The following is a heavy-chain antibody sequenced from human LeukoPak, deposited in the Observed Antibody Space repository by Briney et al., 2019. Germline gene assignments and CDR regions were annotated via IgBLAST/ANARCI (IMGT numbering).Heavy chain of an antibody. CDR2: INPNSGGT. CDR1: GYTFTGYY. CDR3: ARDPPTNIVVVPAASGWFDP. J-gene: IGHJ5*02. D-gene: IGHD2-2*01. Sequence: ASVKVSCXASGYTFTGYYMHWVRQAPGQGLEWMAWINPNSGGTNYAQKSQGRVTMTRDTSISTAYMELSRLRSDDTAVYYCARDPPTNIVVVPAASGWFDPWGQGTLVTVSS. V-gene: IGHV1-2*02.